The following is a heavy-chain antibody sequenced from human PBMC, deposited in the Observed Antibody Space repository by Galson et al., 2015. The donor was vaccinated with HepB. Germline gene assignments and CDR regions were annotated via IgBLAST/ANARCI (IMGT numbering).Heavy chain of an antibody. J-gene: IGHJ5*02. CDR2: INQGGSEK. CDR1: GFTFSNYW. Sequence: SLRLSCAASGFTFSNYWMSWVRQAPGKGLEWVAHINQGGSEKYYVDSVKGRFTISRDNAKNSLCLQMNSLRAEDTAVYYCARAYDYNLYNWFDPWGQGTLVTVSS. CDR3: ARAYDYNLYNWFDP. V-gene: IGHV3-7*01. D-gene: IGHD5-12*01.